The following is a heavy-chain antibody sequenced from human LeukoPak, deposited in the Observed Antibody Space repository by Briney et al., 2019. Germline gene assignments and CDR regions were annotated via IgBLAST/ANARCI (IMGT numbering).Heavy chain of an antibody. D-gene: IGHD3-3*01. CDR3: ARGVRRITIFGVVTPRFDY. V-gene: IGHV4-34*01. CDR2: INHSGST. Sequence: SETLSLTCAVYGGSFSGYYWSWLRQPPGKGLEWIGEINHSGSTNYNPSLKSRVTISVDTSKNQFSLKLSSVTAADTAVYYCARGVRRITIFGVVTPRFDYWGQGTPVTVSS. CDR1: GGSFSGYY. J-gene: IGHJ4*02.